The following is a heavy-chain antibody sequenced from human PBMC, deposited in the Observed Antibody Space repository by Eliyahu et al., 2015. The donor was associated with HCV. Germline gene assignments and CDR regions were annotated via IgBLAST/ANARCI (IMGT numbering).Heavy chain of an antibody. CDR3: AGRGSGWYGGFDY. CDR1: GGSFSGYY. V-gene: IGHV4-34*01. J-gene: IGHJ4*02. D-gene: IGHD6-19*01. CDR2: INHSGST. Sequence: QVQLQQWGAGLLKPSETLSLTCAVYGGSFSGYYWSWIRQPPGKGLEWIGEINHSGSTNYNPSLKSRVTISVDTSKNQFSLKLSSVTAADTAVYYCAGRGSGWYGGFDYWGQGTLVTVSS.